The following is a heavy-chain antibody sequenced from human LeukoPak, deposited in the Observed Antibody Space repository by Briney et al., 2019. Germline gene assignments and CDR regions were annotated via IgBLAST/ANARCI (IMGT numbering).Heavy chain of an antibody. J-gene: IGHJ5*02. V-gene: IGHV1-18*01. Sequence: GASVKVSCKASGYTFTSYGISWVRQAPGQGLEWMGWISAYNGNTNYAQKLQGRVTMTTDTSASTAYMELSSLRSEDTAVYYCATGSHCSSTSCYGVIWFDPWGQGTLVTVSS. CDR1: GYTFTSYG. CDR3: ATGSHCSSTSCYGVIWFDP. CDR2: ISAYNGNT. D-gene: IGHD2-2*01.